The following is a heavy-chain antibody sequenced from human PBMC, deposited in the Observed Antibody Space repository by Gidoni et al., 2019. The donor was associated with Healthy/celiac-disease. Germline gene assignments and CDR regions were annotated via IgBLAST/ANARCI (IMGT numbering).Heavy chain of an antibody. CDR3: ARDPFAVYYDSSGESHY. CDR2: ISYDGSNK. D-gene: IGHD3-22*01. J-gene: IGHJ4*02. Sequence: GKGLEWVAVISYDGSNKYYADSVKGRFTISRDNSKNTLYLQMNSLRAEDTAVYYCARDPFAVYYDSSGESHYWGQGTLVTVSS. V-gene: IGHV3-30-3*01.